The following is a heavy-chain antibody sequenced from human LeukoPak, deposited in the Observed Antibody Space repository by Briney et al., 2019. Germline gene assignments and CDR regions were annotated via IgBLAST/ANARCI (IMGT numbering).Heavy chain of an antibody. CDR1: GFTFSSYV. V-gene: IGHV3-7*01. Sequence: GRSLRLSCAASGFTFSSYVMHWVRQAPGKGLEWVASIKQDGSEKYYVDSVKGRFTISRDNAKNSLYLQMNSLRAEDTAVYYCARDLLGWELHYFDYWGQGTLVTVSS. CDR3: ARDLLGWELHYFDY. J-gene: IGHJ4*02. CDR2: IKQDGSEK. D-gene: IGHD1-26*01.